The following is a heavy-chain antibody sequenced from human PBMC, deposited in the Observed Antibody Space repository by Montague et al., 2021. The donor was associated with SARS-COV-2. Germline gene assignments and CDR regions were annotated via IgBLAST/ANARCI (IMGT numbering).Heavy chain of an antibody. CDR1: GGSISGHY. Sequence: SETLSLTYIVSGGSISGHYWSWVRQTPGKGLEWIGYIYYLGTTNYNPSLKTRVTFSVDTSKNQLSLMLTSVTAADTGVYYCARNGGAAVPGLLLGMDIWGQGTTVTVSS. D-gene: IGHD6-19*01. J-gene: IGHJ6*02. CDR2: IYYLGTT. V-gene: IGHV4-59*11. CDR3: ARNGGAAVPGLLLGMDI.